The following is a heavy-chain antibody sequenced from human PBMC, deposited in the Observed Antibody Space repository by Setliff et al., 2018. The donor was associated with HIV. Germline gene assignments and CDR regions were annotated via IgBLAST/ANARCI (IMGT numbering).Heavy chain of an antibody. Sequence: ASVKVSCKASGYTFTSYGISWVRQAPGQGLEWMGWISAYNGNTNYAQKLQGRVTMTTDTSTSTAYMELRSLRSDDTAVYYCARPRSGGSGSYSWFDPWGQGTLVTVSS. V-gene: IGHV1-18*01. J-gene: IGHJ5*02. CDR3: ARPRSGGSGSYSWFDP. CDR2: ISAYNGNT. D-gene: IGHD3-10*01. CDR1: GYTFTSYG.